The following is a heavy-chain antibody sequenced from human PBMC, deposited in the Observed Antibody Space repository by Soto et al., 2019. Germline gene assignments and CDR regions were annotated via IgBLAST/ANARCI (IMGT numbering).Heavy chain of an antibody. Sequence: QVQLQESGPGLVKPSETLSLTCTVSGGSISSYYWSWIRQPPGKGLEWIGYIYYSGSTNYNPSLKSQVTISGDTSKNQFSLKLSSVTAADTAVYYCARVGDYVWGSYPPGWFDPWGQGTLVTVSS. CDR1: GGSISSYY. J-gene: IGHJ5*02. CDR3: ARVGDYVWGSYPPGWFDP. V-gene: IGHV4-59*01. CDR2: IYYSGST. D-gene: IGHD3-16*02.